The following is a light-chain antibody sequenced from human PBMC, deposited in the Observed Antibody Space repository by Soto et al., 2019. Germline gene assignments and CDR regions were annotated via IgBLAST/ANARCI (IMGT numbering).Light chain of an antibody. CDR1: QSIGNW. CDR3: QQYNTYPTWT. CDR2: KAS. J-gene: IGKJ1*01. V-gene: IGKV1-5*03. Sequence: DIPITQAPSTLSASVGDRGTNTCRASQSIGNWLAWYQQKPGKAPKFLIYKASTLQSGVPSRFSGSGSGTEFTLTISSLQPDDFATYYCQQYNTYPTWTFGQGTKVEIK.